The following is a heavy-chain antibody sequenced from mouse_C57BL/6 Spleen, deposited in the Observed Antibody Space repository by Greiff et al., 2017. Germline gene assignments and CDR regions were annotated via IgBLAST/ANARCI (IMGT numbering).Heavy chain of an antibody. D-gene: IGHD6-5*01. Sequence: QVQLTESGPGLVQPSQSLSITCTVSGFSLTSYGVHWVRQSPGKGLEWLGVIWRGGSTDYNAAFMSRLSITKDNSKSQVFFKMNSLQTDDTAIYYFAKDEKMHYYAMDYWGQGTSVTVSS. CDR3: AKDEKMHYYAMDY. CDR1: GFSLTSYG. V-gene: IGHV2-5*01. CDR2: IWRGGST. J-gene: IGHJ4*01.